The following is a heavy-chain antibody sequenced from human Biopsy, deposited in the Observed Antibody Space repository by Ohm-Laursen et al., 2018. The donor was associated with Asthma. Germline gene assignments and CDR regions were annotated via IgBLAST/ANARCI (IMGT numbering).Heavy chain of an antibody. CDR2: ISWNSGNI. J-gene: IGHJ6*02. CDR3: ARPDPGTTPGMDV. Sequence: SLRLSCTASGFSFDDCAMHWVRQAPGKGLEWVSGISWNSGNIDYAVSVKGRFTISRDNAKNSLYLQMNSLRDEDTAVYYCARPDPGTTPGMDVWGQGTTVTVSS. D-gene: IGHD1-7*01. V-gene: IGHV3-9*01. CDR1: GFSFDDCA.